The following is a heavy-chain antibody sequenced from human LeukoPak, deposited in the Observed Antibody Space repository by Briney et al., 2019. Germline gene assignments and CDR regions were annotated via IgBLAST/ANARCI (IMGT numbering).Heavy chain of an antibody. CDR3: TKDHGFYSSGWHPLFDH. CDR1: GFTFSSYA. Sequence: GGSLCLSCAASGFTFSSYAMSWVRQAPGKGLEWVSTINDSGSSTYYTDSVKGRFTFSRDNSKNTLHLQMNSLRAEDTAVYYCTKDHGFYSSGWHPLFDHWGQGTLATVTP. CDR2: INDSGSST. V-gene: IGHV3-23*01. J-gene: IGHJ4*02. D-gene: IGHD6-19*01.